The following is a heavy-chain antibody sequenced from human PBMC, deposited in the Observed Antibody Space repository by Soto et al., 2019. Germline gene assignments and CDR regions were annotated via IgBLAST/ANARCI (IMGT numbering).Heavy chain of an antibody. Sequence: ASVKVSCKASGYTFTSYGISWVRQAPGQGLEWMGRIIANHGIANYAQKLQGRVTMTADTSTSTAYMELSSLRSEDTAVYYCARDLIGSSGWDHHAFDIWGQGTMVTVSS. CDR2: IIANHGIA. CDR3: ARDLIGSSGWDHHAFDI. V-gene: IGHV1-18*01. J-gene: IGHJ3*02. CDR1: GYTFTSYG. D-gene: IGHD6-19*01.